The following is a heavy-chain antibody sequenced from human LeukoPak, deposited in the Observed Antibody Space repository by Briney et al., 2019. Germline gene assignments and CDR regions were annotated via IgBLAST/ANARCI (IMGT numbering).Heavy chain of an antibody. CDR1: GFTFSSYS. Sequence: PGGSLRLSCAASGFTFSSYSMNWVRQAPGKGLEWVSYISSSSSTIYYADSVQGRFTISRDNAKNSLYLQMNSLSAEDTAVYYCVRDPSYFEHSSSSEGGDYWGQGTLVTVSS. CDR3: VRDPSYFEHSSSSEGGDY. CDR2: ISSSSSTI. J-gene: IGHJ4*02. V-gene: IGHV3-48*04. D-gene: IGHD6-6*01.